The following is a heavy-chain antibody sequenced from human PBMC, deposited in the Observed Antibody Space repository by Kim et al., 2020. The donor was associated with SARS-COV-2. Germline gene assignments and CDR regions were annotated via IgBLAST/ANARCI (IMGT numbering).Heavy chain of an antibody. D-gene: IGHD3-10*01. CDR3: ARASYYYCSGSYSGAFDI. V-gene: IGHV4-59*01. J-gene: IGHJ3*02. Sequence: KSRVNISVDTSKNQFSLKLSSVTAADTAVYYCARASYYYCSGSYSGAFDIWGQGTMVTVSS.